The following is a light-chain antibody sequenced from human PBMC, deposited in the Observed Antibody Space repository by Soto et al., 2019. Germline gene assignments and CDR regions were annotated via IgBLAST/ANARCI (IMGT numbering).Light chain of an antibody. CDR2: GAS. CDR3: HQRQSWPRT. CDR1: QSVSSN. Sequence: EIVMTQSPATLSVSPGERATLSCRASQSVSSNLAWYQQKPGQAPRLIIYGASTRATGIPARFSGSGSGTDFTLTISDVQPEDVALYYCHQRQSWPRTFGQGTKVDIK. V-gene: IGKV3-15*01. J-gene: IGKJ1*01.